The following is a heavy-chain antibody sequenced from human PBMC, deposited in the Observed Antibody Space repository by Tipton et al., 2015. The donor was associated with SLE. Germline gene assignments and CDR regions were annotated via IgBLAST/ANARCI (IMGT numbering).Heavy chain of an antibody. V-gene: IGHV4-59*11. CDR3: ARDHNSSGWYGEDAFDI. CDR2: IYYSGNT. J-gene: IGHJ3*02. D-gene: IGHD6-19*01. Sequence: TLSLTCTVSGGSISSHYWSWIRQPPGKGLEWIGYIYYSGNTNYNPSLKSRVTISVDTSKNQFSLKLSSVTAADTAVYYCARDHNSSGWYGEDAFDIWGQGTMVTVSS. CDR1: GGSISSHY.